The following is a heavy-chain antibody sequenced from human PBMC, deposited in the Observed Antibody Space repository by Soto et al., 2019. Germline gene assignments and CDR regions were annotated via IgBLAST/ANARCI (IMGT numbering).Heavy chain of an antibody. CDR3: ARAIGYCSGGSCYDGEHYFYY. Sequence: GGSLRLSCAASGFTFSSYAMSWVRQAPGKGLEWVSAISGSGGSTYYADSVKGRLTISRDNDKNSLYLQMNSLRAEDTAVYYCARAIGYCSGGSCYDGEHYFYYWGQGTLVTVSS. CDR2: ISGSGGST. D-gene: IGHD2-15*01. J-gene: IGHJ4*02. V-gene: IGHV3-23*01. CDR1: GFTFSSYA.